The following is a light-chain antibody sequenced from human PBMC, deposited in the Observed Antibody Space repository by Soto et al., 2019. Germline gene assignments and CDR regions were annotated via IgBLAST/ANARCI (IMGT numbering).Light chain of an antibody. CDR1: QSVYSNY. V-gene: IGKV3-20*01. CDR2: GAS. Sequence: EIVLTQFPDTLSLSPGEAATLSCRASQSVYSNYFAWHQQRPGQAPNLLIFGASTRAAGIPERFSGRGSATDFTLTISGLEPEDSAVYYCQQYGNSPYTFGQGTKLEIK. J-gene: IGKJ2*01. CDR3: QQYGNSPYT.